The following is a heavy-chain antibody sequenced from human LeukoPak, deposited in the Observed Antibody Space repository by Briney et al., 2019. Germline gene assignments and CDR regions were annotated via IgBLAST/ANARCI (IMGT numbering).Heavy chain of an antibody. V-gene: IGHV4-59*01. D-gene: IGHD2-2*01. Sequence: SETLSLTCTVSGGSISSYYWSWIRQPPGKGLEWSGYIYYSGSTNYNPSLKSRVTISVDTSKNQFSLKLSSVTAADTAVYYCARDRVPEDIVVVPAAMRPSDYYYYYGMDVWGKGTTVTVSS. J-gene: IGHJ6*04. CDR3: ARDRVPEDIVVVPAAMRPSDYYYYYGMDV. CDR2: IYYSGST. CDR1: GGSISSYY.